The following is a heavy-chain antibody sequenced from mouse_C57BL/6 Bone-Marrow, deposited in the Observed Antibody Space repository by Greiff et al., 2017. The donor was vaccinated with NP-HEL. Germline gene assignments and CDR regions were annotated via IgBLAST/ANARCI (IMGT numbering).Heavy chain of an antibody. J-gene: IGHJ1*03. V-gene: IGHV1-54*01. CDR1: GYAFTNYL. D-gene: IGHD2-3*01. Sequence: QVQLQQSGAELVRPGPSVKVSCKASGYAFTNYLIEWVKQRPGQGLEWIGVINPGSGGTNYNEKFKGKATLTADKSSSTAYMQLSSLTSEDSAVYFCAIEPDGSYPYWYFDVWGTGTTVTVSS. CDR2: INPGSGGT. CDR3: AIEPDGSYPYWYFDV.